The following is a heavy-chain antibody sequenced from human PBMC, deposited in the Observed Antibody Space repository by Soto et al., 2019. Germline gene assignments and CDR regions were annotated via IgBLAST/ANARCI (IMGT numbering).Heavy chain of an antibody. J-gene: IGHJ4*02. D-gene: IGHD6-19*01. CDR1: GFTFSSSA. Sequence: QVQLVESGGGEVQPGRSLRLSCAASGFTFSSSAIHWARQAPGKGLEWVAVISYDGSKKYYADSEKGRFTIFRDNSKNTLYLQMNSLRADDTAVYYCARDRVVAGIGEFDYWGQGTLVTVSS. V-gene: IGHV3-30-3*01. CDR3: ARDRVVAGIGEFDY. CDR2: ISYDGSKK.